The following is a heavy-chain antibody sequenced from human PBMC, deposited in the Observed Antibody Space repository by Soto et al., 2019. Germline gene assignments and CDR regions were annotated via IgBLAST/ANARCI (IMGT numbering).Heavy chain of an antibody. CDR1: GGTFSSYA. V-gene: IGHV1-69*13. CDR2: IIPIFGTA. CDR3: ASNYYGSGSYYGHYYYGMDV. Sequence: GASVKVSCKASGGTFSSYAISWVRQAPGQGLEWMGGIIPIFGTANYAQKFQGRVTITADESTSTAYMELSSLRSEDTAVYYCASNYYGSGSYYGHYYYGMDVWGQGTTVTSP. J-gene: IGHJ6*02. D-gene: IGHD3-10*01.